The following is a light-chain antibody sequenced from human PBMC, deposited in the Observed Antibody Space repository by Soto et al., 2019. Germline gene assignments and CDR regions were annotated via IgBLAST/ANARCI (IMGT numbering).Light chain of an antibody. J-gene: IGLJ1*01. CDR3: QVWDSSSDHYV. CDR2: YDS. V-gene: IGLV3-21*04. CDR1: NIGSKS. Sequence: SSELTQPPSVSVAPGKTARITCGGNNIGSKSVHWYQQKPGRAPVLVIYYDSDRPSGIPERFSDSNSGNTATLTISRVEAGDEADYYCQVWDSSSDHYVFGTGTKVTVL.